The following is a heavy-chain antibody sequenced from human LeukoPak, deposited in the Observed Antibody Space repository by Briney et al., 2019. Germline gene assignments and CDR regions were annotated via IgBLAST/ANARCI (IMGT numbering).Heavy chain of an antibody. CDR3: AKIHNGRYTEY. D-gene: IGHD1-26*01. J-gene: IGHJ4*02. CDR2: LGASGNT. CDR1: GFTFSSYG. Sequence: GLSLRLSCAASGFTFSSYGITWVSQAPGKGLEWVSTLGASGNTYYADSVKGRFTISRDNSKNTLYLQMNNLRAWDPAVYYCAKIHNGRYTEYWGQGTLVTVSS. V-gene: IGHV3-23*01.